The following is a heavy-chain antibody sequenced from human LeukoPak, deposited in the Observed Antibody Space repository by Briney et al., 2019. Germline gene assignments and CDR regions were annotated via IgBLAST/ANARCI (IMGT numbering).Heavy chain of an antibody. Sequence: PGGSLRLSCVASGFTFSIYAMSWVRQAPGKGLEWVSGISGSGGSTHYADSVQGRFTVSRDNSKNTLYLQMINLRAEDTAVYYCAKRPGYSSSWFYFDYWGQGTLVTVSS. CDR2: ISGSGGST. CDR1: GFTFSIYA. CDR3: AKRPGYSSSWFYFDY. V-gene: IGHV3-23*01. J-gene: IGHJ4*02. D-gene: IGHD6-13*01.